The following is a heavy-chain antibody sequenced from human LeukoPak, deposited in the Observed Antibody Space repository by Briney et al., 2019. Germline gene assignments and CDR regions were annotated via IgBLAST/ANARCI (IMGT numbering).Heavy chain of an antibody. V-gene: IGHV3-48*01. Sequence: GGSLRLSCAASGFIFSSYSMNWGRQAPGRGLEWLSYISSGSGTIYYADSVKGRFTISRDNSKNTLYLQMNSLRAEDTAVYYCARDLAGSGWYVDNWGQGTLVTVSS. CDR3: ARDLAGSGWYVDN. D-gene: IGHD6-19*01. J-gene: IGHJ4*02. CDR2: ISSGSGTI. CDR1: GFIFSSYS.